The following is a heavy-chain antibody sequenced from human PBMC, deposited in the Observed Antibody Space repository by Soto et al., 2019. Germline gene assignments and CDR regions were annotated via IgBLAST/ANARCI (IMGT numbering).Heavy chain of an antibody. Sequence: EVQLVQSGAEVKKPGESLKISCKGSGYSFTSYWIGWVRQMPGKGLEWMGIIYPGDSDTRYSPSFQGQVTISADKSISTAYLQWSSLKASDTAMYYCARHLTPLKGMAQITLPCYGMDVWGQGTTVTVSS. CDR1: GYSFTSYW. CDR3: ARHLTPLKGMAQITLPCYGMDV. J-gene: IGHJ6*02. V-gene: IGHV5-51*01. CDR2: IYPGDSDT. D-gene: IGHD2-8*01.